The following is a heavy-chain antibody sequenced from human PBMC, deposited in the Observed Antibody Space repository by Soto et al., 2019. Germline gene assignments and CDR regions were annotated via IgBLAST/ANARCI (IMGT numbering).Heavy chain of an antibody. Sequence: SVKVSCKTSGFTLSSSAVHWVRQARGHRLQWIGWIVVGSGNTNYAQKFQERVTITRDMSTSTAYMQLSSLRSEDTAVYYCAAVPYYYDSSAYYFDYWGQGTLVTVSS. J-gene: IGHJ4*02. CDR3: AAVPYYYDSSAYYFDY. D-gene: IGHD3-22*01. CDR1: GFTLSSSA. CDR2: IVVGSGNT. V-gene: IGHV1-58*01.